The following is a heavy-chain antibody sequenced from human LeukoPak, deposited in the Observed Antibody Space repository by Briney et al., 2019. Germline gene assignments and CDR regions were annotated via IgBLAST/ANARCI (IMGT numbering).Heavy chain of an antibody. CDR3: AKDKGPFWSGPIDY. CDR2: ISYDGSNK. CDR1: GFTFSSYA. V-gene: IGHV3-30-3*01. D-gene: IGHD3-3*01. Sequence: GGSLRLSCAASGFTFSSYAMHWVRQAPGKGLEWVAVISYDGSNKYYADSVKGRFTISRDNSKNTLYLQMNSLRAEDTAVYYCAKDKGPFWSGPIDYWGQGTLVTVSS. J-gene: IGHJ4*02.